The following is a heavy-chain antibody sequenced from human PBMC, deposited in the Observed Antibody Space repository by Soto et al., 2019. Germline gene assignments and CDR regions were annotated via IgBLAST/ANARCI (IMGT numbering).Heavy chain of an antibody. Sequence: SETLSLTCSWSVVAIISLGYSGSLIRQPPGKGLEWIGYIYHIGSTYYNPSLKSRVTISLDRSKNQFSLKLSSVTAADTAVYYCARAYDSRSGVGDDFDIWGQGKMVNVSS. D-gene: IGHD3-3*01. V-gene: IGHV4-30-2*01. CDR1: VVAIISLGYS. CDR2: IYHIGST. CDR3: ARAYDSRSGVGDDFDI. J-gene: IGHJ3*02.